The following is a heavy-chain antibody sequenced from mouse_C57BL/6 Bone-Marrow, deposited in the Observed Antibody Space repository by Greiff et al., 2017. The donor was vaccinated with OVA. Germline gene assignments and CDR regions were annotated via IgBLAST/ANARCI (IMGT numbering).Heavy chain of an antibody. V-gene: IGHV14-4*01. D-gene: IGHD1-1*01. CDR2: IDPENGDT. Sequence: EVQGVESGAELVRPGASVKLSCTASGFNIKDDYMHWVKQRPEQGLEWIGWIDPENGDTEYASKFQGKATIAADTSSNTAYLQLSSLTSEDTAVYYCTYYYGSSYWYFDYWGQGTTLTVSS. CDR1: GFNIKDDY. J-gene: IGHJ2*01. CDR3: TYYYGSSYWYFDY.